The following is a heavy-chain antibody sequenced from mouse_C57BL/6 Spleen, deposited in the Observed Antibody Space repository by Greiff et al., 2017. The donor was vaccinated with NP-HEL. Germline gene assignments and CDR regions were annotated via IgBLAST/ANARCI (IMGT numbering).Heavy chain of an antibody. CDR3: ARQSNFYAMDY. V-gene: IGHV5-9*01. J-gene: IGHJ4*01. D-gene: IGHD2-5*01. CDR2: ISGGGGNT. CDR1: GFTFSSYT. Sequence: EVHLVESGGGLVKPGGSLKLSCAASGFTFSSYTMSWVRQTPEKRLEWVATISGGGGNTYYPDSVKGRFTISRDNAKNTLYLQMSSLRSEDTALYYCARQSNFYAMDYWGQGTSVTVSS.